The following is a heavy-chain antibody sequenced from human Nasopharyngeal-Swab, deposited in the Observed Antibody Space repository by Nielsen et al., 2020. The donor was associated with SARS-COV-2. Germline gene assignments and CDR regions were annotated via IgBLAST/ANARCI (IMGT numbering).Heavy chain of an antibody. V-gene: IGHV3-21*01. Sequence: GESLKISCAASGFTFSSYSMNWVRQAPGKGLEWVSSISSSSSYIYYADSAKGRFTISRDNAKNSLYLQMNSLRAEDTAVYYCARAGLSSWHFDYWGQGTLVTVSS. J-gene: IGHJ4*02. CDR1: GFTFSSYS. CDR3: ARAGLSSWHFDY. D-gene: IGHD6-13*01. CDR2: ISSSSSYI.